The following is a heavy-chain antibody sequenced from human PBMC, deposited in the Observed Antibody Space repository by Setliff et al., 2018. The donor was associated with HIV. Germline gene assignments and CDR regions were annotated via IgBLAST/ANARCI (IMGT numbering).Heavy chain of an antibody. CDR2: MNGDGTT. CDR1: GFTVNTNY. V-gene: IGHV3-53*01. Sequence: GGSLRLSCAASGFTVNTNYMTWVRQAPGKGLEWVSVMNGDGTTYYADSVKGRFTISRDDSENTVYLQIHSLRVEDTAVYYCARGVKWLDPWGQGALVTVSS. D-gene: IGHD3-10*01. CDR3: ARGVKWLDP. J-gene: IGHJ5*02.